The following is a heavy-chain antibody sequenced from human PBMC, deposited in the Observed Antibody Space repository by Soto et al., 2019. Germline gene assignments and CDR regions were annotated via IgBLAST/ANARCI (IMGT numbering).Heavy chain of an antibody. CDR3: ARDRRHYYGSGSYENFDY. CDR2: IWYDGSNK. Sequence: GGSLRLSCAASGFTFSSYGMHWVRQAPGKGLEWVAVIWYDGSNKYYADSVKGRLTISRDNSKNTLYLQMNSLRAEDTAVYYCARDRRHYYGSGSYENFDYWGQGTLVTVSS. CDR1: GFTFSSYG. V-gene: IGHV3-33*01. D-gene: IGHD3-10*01. J-gene: IGHJ4*02.